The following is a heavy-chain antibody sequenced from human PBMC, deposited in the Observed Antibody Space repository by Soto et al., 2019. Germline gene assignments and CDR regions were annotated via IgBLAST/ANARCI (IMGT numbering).Heavy chain of an antibody. J-gene: IGHJ6*02. Sequence: EVQLVESGGGLVKPGGSLRLSCISSGFTFRTYTMNWVRQAPGKGLEWVSGIRGFSPYTFYAESVKGRFTISRDNAKNSLYLQMNSRRAEDTAVYDCARDRGYDAHDYYYNAMDVWGQGTTVTVSS. CDR2: IRGFSPYT. D-gene: IGHD3-10*01. CDR3: ARDRGYDAHDYYYNAMDV. V-gene: IGHV3-21*01. CDR1: GFTFRTYT.